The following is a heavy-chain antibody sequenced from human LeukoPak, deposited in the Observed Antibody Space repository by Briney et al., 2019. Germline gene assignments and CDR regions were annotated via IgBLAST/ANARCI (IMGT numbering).Heavy chain of an antibody. J-gene: IGHJ4*02. D-gene: IGHD6-13*01. CDR3: AKVSSSWPLTFDY. Sequence: GGSLRLSCAASGSTFSSYSMNWVRQAPGKGLEWVSSISSSSSYIYYADSVKGRFTISRDNSKNTLYLQMNSLRAEDTAVYYCAKVSSSWPLTFDYWGQGTLVTVSS. V-gene: IGHV3-21*04. CDR1: GSTFSSYS. CDR2: ISSSSSYI.